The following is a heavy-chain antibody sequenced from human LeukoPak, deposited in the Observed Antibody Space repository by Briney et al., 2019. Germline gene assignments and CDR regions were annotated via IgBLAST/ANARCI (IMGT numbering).Heavy chain of an antibody. J-gene: IGHJ4*02. Sequence: ASVKVSCKASGYTFTGYYMHRVRQAPGQGLEWMGWINPNSGGTNYAQKFQGRVTMTRDTSISTAYMELSRLRSDDTAVYYCARADYGSGTRGWYFDYWGQGTLVTVSS. CDR1: GYTFTGYY. CDR3: ARADYGSGTRGWYFDY. D-gene: IGHD3-10*01. CDR2: INPNSGGT. V-gene: IGHV1-2*02.